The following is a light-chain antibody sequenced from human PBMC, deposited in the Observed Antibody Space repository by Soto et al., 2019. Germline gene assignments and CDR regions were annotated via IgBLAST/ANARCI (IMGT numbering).Light chain of an antibody. CDR1: QSVSSN. CDR3: QQYNNWPLT. V-gene: IGKV3-15*01. Sequence: EIVMTQSPVTLSVSPGERATLSCRASQSVSSNLAWYQQKPGQAPRLLIYGASTRATGIPARFSGSGSGTEFTLTISSLQSEDCAVYYCQQYNNWPLTFGGGTKVGIK. CDR2: GAS. J-gene: IGKJ4*01.